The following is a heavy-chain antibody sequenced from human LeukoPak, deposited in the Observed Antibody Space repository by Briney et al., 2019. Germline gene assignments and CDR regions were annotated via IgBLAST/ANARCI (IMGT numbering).Heavy chain of an antibody. CDR3: ARQSGGCSGGSCYSFHFDP. Sequence: SQTLSLTCTVSGGSISSGSYYWSWIRQPAGKGLEWIGRIYTSGSTNYNPSLKSRVTISVDTSKNQFSLKLSSVTAADTAVYYCARQSGGCSGGSCYSFHFDPWGQGTLVTVSS. V-gene: IGHV4-61*02. D-gene: IGHD2-15*01. CDR1: GGSISSGSYY. J-gene: IGHJ5*02. CDR2: IYTSGST.